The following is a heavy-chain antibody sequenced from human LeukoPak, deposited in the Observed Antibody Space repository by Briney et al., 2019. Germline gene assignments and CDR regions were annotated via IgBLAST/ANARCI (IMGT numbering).Heavy chain of an antibody. J-gene: IGHJ5*02. D-gene: IGHD3-9*01. CDR3: ARDVDYDILTDYYPNWFDP. Sequence: GGSLRLSCAASGFTFSSYAISWVRQAPGQGLEWMGGIIPIFGTANYAQKFQGRVTITADESTSTAYMELSSLRSEDTAMYYCARDVDYDILTDYYPNWFDPWGQGTLVTVSS. V-gene: IGHV1-69*01. CDR1: GFTFSSYA. CDR2: IIPIFGTA.